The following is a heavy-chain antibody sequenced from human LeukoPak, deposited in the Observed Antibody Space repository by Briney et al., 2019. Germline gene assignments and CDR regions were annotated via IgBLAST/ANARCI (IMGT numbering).Heavy chain of an antibody. Sequence: ASVKVSCKASGYTFTGYYMHWVPQAPGQGLEWMGRINPNSGGTNYAQKFQGRVTVTRDTSISTAYMEQRRLRSDNTVVYYCARVMEAVSHIWGERTTFTVSS. D-gene: IGHD2/OR15-2a*01. CDR3: ARVMEAVSHI. V-gene: IGHV1-2*05. CDR2: INPNSGGT. J-gene: IGHJ3*02. CDR1: GYTFTGYY.